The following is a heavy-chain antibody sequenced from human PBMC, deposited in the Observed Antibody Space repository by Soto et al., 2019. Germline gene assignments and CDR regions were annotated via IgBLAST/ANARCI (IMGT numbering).Heavy chain of an antibody. CDR1: GFTFSSYS. Sequence: GGSLRLSCAASGFTFSSYSMNWVRPAPGKGLEWVSSISSSSSYIYYADSVKGRFTIPRDNAKNSLYLQMNSLRAEDTAVYYCARVEFFWDYYYYYMDVWGKGTTVTVSS. CDR2: ISSSSSYI. J-gene: IGHJ6*03. D-gene: IGHD3-10*01. CDR3: ARVEFFWDYYYYYMDV. V-gene: IGHV3-21*01.